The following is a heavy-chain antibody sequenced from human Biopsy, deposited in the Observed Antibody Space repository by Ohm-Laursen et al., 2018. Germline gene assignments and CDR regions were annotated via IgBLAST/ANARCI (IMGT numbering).Heavy chain of an antibody. Sequence: SETLSLTCTVSGDSVTKYCWNWIRQPPGKGLEWIGHIYYSVMTNYNPSLQSRVSISVDTSRNQVSLTLSSVTAADTAVYYCARDSGILNYGNFKYYHYYGMDVWGQGTKVTVSS. CDR2: IYYSVMT. V-gene: IGHV4-59*02. D-gene: IGHD4-11*01. J-gene: IGHJ6*02. CDR1: GDSVTKYC. CDR3: ARDSGILNYGNFKYYHYYGMDV.